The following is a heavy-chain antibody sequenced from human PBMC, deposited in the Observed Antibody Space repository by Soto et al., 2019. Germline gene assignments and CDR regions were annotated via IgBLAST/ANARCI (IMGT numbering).Heavy chain of an antibody. CDR1: GGAIGIGGYY. Sequence: SETLSLTCTLSGGAIGIGGYYWSWIRHHPGKGLEWIGYIYYSGSTYYNPSLKSRVTISVDTSKNQFSLKLSSVTAADTAVYYCARAGITMVRGVMKGVNYFDYWGQGTLVTVSS. J-gene: IGHJ4*02. CDR2: IYYSGST. CDR3: ARAGITMVRGVMKGVNYFDY. D-gene: IGHD3-10*01. V-gene: IGHV4-31*03.